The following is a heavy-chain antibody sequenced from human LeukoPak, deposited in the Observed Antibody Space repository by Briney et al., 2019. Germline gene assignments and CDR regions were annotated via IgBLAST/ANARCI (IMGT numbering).Heavy chain of an antibody. Sequence: GGSLRLSXAASGFTFSSYSMNWVRQAPGKGLEWVSYISSSSSTIYYADSVKGRFTISRDNAKNSLYLQMNSLGAEDTAVYYCARDLYQYYVFWSGYPDAFDIWGQGTMVTVSS. J-gene: IGHJ3*02. CDR2: ISSSSSTI. D-gene: IGHD3-3*01. V-gene: IGHV3-48*01. CDR3: ARDLYQYYVFWSGYPDAFDI. CDR1: GFTFSSYS.